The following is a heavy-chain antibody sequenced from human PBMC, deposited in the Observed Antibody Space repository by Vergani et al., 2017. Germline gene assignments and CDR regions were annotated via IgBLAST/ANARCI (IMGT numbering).Heavy chain of an antibody. J-gene: IGHJ4*02. CDR1: GGTFSSYA. V-gene: IGHV1-69*04. CDR2: IIPILGIA. D-gene: IGHD5-24*01. CDR3: AREGEMATLAY. Sequence: QVQLVQSGAEVKKPGSSVKVSCKASGGTFSSYAISWVRQAPGQGLEWMGRIIPILGIANYAQKFQGRVTITADKSTSTAYMELSSLKSEDTAVYYCAREGEMATLAYWGQGTLVTVSS.